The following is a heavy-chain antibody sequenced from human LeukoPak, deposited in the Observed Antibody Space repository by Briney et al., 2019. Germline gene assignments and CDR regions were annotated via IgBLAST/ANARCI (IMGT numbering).Heavy chain of an antibody. CDR2: IYYSGST. Sequence: PSETLSLTCTVSGGSISSSSYYWGWVRQPPGKGLEWIGSIYYSGSTYYNPSLKSRVTISVDTSKNQFSLKLSPVTAADTAVYYCASITLRVLDYWGQGTLVTVSS. CDR3: ASITLRVLDY. CDR1: GGSISSSSYY. V-gene: IGHV4-39*01. D-gene: IGHD3-3*01. J-gene: IGHJ4*02.